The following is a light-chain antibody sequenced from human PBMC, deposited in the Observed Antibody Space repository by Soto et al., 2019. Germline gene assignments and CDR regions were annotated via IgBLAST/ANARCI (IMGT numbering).Light chain of an antibody. CDR3: QQRSNWPPTWT. J-gene: IGKJ1*01. Sequence: EIVLTQSPGTLSFSPVERSTLSCRSSQSVSSSYLAWYQQKPGQAPRLLIYGVSTRATGVPTRFSGSGSGAEFTLTISRLRSEDFAVYYGQQRSNWPPTWTFGQGTKGDIK. CDR2: GVS. V-gene: IGKV3D-20*02. CDR1: QSVSSSY.